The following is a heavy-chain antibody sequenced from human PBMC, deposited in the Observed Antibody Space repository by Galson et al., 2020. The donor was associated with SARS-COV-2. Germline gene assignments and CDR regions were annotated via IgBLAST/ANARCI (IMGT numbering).Heavy chain of an antibody. Sequence: TGGSLRLSCAASEFTFSSYWMSWVRQAPGKGLEWVATIKLDGSAKYYVDPVKGRFTIPRDNAQHSLYLQMNSLRPEDTAVYYCARDNVPAGGYGDGMDVGGQVTTVTVSS. V-gene: IGHV3-7*01. D-gene: IGHD2-2*01. J-gene: IGHJ6*02. CDR1: EFTFSSYW. CDR3: ARDNVPAGGYGDGMDV. CDR2: IKLDGSAK.